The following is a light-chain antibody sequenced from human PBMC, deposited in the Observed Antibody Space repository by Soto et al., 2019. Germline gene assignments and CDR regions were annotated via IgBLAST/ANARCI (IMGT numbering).Light chain of an antibody. Sequence: QSALTQPASVSGSPGQSITISCTGTNSDVGRHNLVSWYQHHPTKAPKLMIYEVTKRPSGVSDRFSGSKSSNTASLTISGLQAEDEADYYCCSYVGSSAVVFGGGTKLTVL. CDR3: CSYVGSSAVV. J-gene: IGLJ2*01. CDR1: NSDVGRHNL. CDR2: EVT. V-gene: IGLV2-23*02.